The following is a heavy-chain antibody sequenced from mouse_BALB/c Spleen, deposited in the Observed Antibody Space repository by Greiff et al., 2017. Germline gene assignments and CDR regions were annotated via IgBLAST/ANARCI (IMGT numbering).Heavy chain of an antibody. J-gene: IGHJ4*01. D-gene: IGHD1-1*01. V-gene: IGHV14-3*02. Sequence: EVMLVESGAELVKPGASVKLSCTASGFNIKDTYMHWVKQRPEQGLEWIGRIDPANGNTKYDPKFQGKATITADTSSNTAYLQLSSLTSEDTAVYYCARTYGSYAMDYWGQGTSVTVSS. CDR2: IDPANGNT. CDR3: ARTYGSYAMDY. CDR1: GFNIKDTY.